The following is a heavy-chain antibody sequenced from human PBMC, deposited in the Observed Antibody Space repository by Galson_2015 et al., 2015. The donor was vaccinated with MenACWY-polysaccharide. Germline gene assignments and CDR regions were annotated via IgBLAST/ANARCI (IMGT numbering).Heavy chain of an antibody. CDR3: AKGGQWTPNSGAYFDY. D-gene: IGHD4-23*01. CDR1: GFTISTYW. Sequence: SLRLSCAVSGFTISTYWMNWVRQVPGKGPVWVSVIKGDGSATGYADSVKGRFTISRDNAQNTVYLQLNSLRDDDTAVYYCAKGGQWTPNSGAYFDYWGQGTLVTVSS. CDR2: IKGDGSAT. V-gene: IGHV3-74*01. J-gene: IGHJ4*02.